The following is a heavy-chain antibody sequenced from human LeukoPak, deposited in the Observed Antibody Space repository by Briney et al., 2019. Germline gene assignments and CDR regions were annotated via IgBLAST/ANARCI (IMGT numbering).Heavy chain of an antibody. D-gene: IGHD1-26*01. J-gene: IGHJ4*02. Sequence: GGSLRLSCAASAFTFRPYAMIWVRQAPGRGLEWVSYISSSSSTIYYADSVKGRFTISRDNAKNSLYLQMNSLRAEDTAVYYCARDLVGESGSYDYWGQGTLVTVSS. CDR3: ARDLVGESGSYDY. CDR2: ISSSSSTI. CDR1: AFTFRPYA. V-gene: IGHV3-48*04.